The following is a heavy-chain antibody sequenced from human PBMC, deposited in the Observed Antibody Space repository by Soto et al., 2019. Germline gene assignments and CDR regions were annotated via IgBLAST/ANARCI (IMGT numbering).Heavy chain of an antibody. CDR3: VRDPVALRYRVRVGYFNL. D-gene: IGHD3-16*02. J-gene: IGHJ2*01. CDR2: IWHDGSGT. CDR1: XFVCTTYG. Sequence: ALRLAGAESXFVCTTYGMHWVRQAPGKGLEWVGVIWHDGSGTYYADALKGRFTISRDNSKNTLFLQMDSLTVEDTAVYYCVRDPVALRYRVRVGYFNLWGRGTQVTVS. V-gene: IGHV3-33*01.